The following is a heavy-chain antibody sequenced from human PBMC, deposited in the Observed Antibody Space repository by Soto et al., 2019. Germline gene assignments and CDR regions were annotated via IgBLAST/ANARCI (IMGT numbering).Heavy chain of an antibody. CDR1: GDSISSNNW. D-gene: IGHD3-22*01. V-gene: IGHV4-4*02. CDR3: ARHYYDSSGYYSFDY. J-gene: IGHJ4*02. Sequence: SETLSLTCTVSGDSISSNNWWNWVRQPPGKGLEWIGEIYHSGSTNYNPSLSSRVIISVDTSNNQFSLRLSSVTAADTAMYYCARHYYDSSGYYSFDYWGQGTLVTVSS. CDR2: IYHSGST.